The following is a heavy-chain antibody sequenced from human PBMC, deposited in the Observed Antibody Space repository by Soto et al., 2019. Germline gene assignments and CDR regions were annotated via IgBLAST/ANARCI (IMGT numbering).Heavy chain of an antibody. CDR2: IYPGNADT. D-gene: IGHD1-7*01. V-gene: IGHV1-46*01. J-gene: IGHJ4*02. CDR1: GYTFANYH. Sequence: ASVKVSCKASGYTFANYHIHWVRQAPGQGLEWMGIIYPGNADTDYPQNLRGRVTLTRDTSTTTVYMELSSLTSDDTALYYCARTRTSGGVDYWGQGTPVTVSS. CDR3: ARTRTSGGVDY.